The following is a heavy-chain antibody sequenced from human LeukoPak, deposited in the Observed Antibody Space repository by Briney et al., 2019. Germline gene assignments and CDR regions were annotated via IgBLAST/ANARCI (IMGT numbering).Heavy chain of an antibody. CDR2: IWTDGSNK. CDR3: AKDDTAIDSGWFDP. V-gene: IGHV3-30*02. J-gene: IGHJ5*02. CDR1: GFTFSSYG. Sequence: SGGSMRLSCAASGFTFSSYGMHWVRQAPGKGLEWVAFIWTDGSNKYYADSVKGRFTISRDNSKNTLYLQMNSLRAEDTAVYYCAKDDTAIDSGWFDPWGQGTLVTVSS. D-gene: IGHD5-18*01.